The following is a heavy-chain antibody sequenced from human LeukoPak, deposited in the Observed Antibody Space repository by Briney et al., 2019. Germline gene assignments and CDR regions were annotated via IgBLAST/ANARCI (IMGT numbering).Heavy chain of an antibody. V-gene: IGHV1-18*04. CDR1: GYTFTSYG. Sequence: ASVKVSCKASGYTFTSYGISWVRQAPGQGLEWMGWISAYNGNTNYAQKLQGRVTMTTDTSTSTAYMELRSLRSDDTAVYYCARDRSGGNRVPAASDYWGQGTLVTVSS. D-gene: IGHD2-2*01. CDR2: ISAYNGNT. CDR3: ARDRSGGNRVPAASDY. J-gene: IGHJ4*02.